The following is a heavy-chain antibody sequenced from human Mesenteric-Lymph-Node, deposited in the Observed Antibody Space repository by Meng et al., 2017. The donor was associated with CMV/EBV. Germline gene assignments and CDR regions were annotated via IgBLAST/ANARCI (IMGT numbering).Heavy chain of an antibody. CDR2: ISSSSTYI. V-gene: IGHV3-21*01. D-gene: IGHD1-14*01. Sequence: GGSLRLSCAASGFTFSSYSMNWVRQAPGKRLEWVSSISSSSTYIYYADSVKGRFTISRDNAKDSLYLQMSSLRAEDTAVYYCARDRDRGDAFDFWGQGTMVTVSS. CDR1: GFTFSSYS. J-gene: IGHJ3*01. CDR3: ARDRDRGDAFDF.